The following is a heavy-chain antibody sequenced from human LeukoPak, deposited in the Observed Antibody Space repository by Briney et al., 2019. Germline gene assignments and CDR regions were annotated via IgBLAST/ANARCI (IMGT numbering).Heavy chain of an antibody. Sequence: GGSLRLSCAASGFTFSGYSMTWVRQAPGKGLEWVSSISSSSGFIYYADSVKGRFTISRDSAKNSLYLQMNSLRAEDTAVYYCARDKSEGGAFDIWGQGTMVTVSS. CDR1: GFTFSGYS. J-gene: IGHJ3*02. CDR3: ARDKSEGGAFDI. V-gene: IGHV3-21*01. CDR2: ISSSSGFI.